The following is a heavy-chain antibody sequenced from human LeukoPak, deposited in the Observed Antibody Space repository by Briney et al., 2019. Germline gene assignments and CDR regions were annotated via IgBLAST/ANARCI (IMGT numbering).Heavy chain of an antibody. CDR1: GYTFTSYG. CDR2: ISAYNGNT. D-gene: IGHD3-3*01. CDR3: ARSSYYDFWSGLGFDY. V-gene: IGHV1-18*01. Sequence: ASVKVSCKASGYTFTSYGISWVRQAPGQGLEWMGWISAYNGNTNYAQKLQGRVTMTTGTSTSTAYMELRSLRSDDTAVYYCARSSYYDFWSGLGFDYWGQGTLVTVSS. J-gene: IGHJ4*02.